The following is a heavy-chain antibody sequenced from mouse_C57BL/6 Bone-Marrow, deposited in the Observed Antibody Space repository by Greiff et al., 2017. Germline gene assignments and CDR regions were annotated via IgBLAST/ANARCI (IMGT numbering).Heavy chain of an antibody. CDR2: IDPEDGET. Sequence: VQLQQSGAELVKPGASVKLSCTASGFNIKDYYMHWVKQRTEQGLEWIGWIDPEDGETKYAPKFQGKATITADTSSNTAYLQLSSLTSEDTAVXYCAPYGSSGDYAMDYWGQGTSVTVSS. J-gene: IGHJ4*01. V-gene: IGHV14-2*01. CDR1: GFNIKDYY. CDR3: APYGSSGDYAMDY. D-gene: IGHD1-1*01.